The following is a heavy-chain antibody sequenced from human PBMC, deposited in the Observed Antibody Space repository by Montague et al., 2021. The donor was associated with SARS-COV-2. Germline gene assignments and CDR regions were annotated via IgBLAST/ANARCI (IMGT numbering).Heavy chain of an antibody. D-gene: IGHD5-24*01. CDR1: GFSLSTSVMS. CDR2: IDWDDYE. Sequence: PALVNPTQTLTLTCTFSGFSLSTSVMSVSWIRQPPGKALEWLARIDWDDYEFYSTSLKTRLTITKDTSKNQVVLTMTNMDPVDTATYYCARCSDGYKSGHYFDNWGQGTLVTVSS. J-gene: IGHJ4*02. CDR3: ARCSDGYKSGHYFDN. V-gene: IGHV2-70*17.